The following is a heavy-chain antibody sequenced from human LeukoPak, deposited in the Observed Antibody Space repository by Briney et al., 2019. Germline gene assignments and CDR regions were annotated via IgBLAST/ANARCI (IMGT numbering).Heavy chain of an antibody. V-gene: IGHV3-23*01. J-gene: IGHJ4*02. Sequence: PGGSLRLSCTAAGFTFNNYAMSWVRQAPGKGLEWVSHISDSRGKTYYADSVKGRFTISRDNSKNTLYLQMDSLRAEDTAIYYCADFGSGSYCFDYWGQGTLVTVSS. CDR3: ADFGSGSYCFDY. CDR1: GFTFNNYA. CDR2: ISDSRGKT. D-gene: IGHD3-10*01.